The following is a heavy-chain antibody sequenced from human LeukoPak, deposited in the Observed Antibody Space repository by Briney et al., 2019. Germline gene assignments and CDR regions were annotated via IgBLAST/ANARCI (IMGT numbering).Heavy chain of an antibody. D-gene: IGHD4-23*01. J-gene: IGHJ6*02. CDR1: GGSISSYY. CDR3: ARGGNPHISYYYYGMDV. Sequence: TSETLSLTCTVSGGSISSYYWSWIRQPPGKGLEWIGYIYYSGSTNYNPSLKSRVTISVDTSKNQFSLKLSSVTAADTAVYYCARGGNPHISYYYYGMDVWGQGTTVTVSS. V-gene: IGHV4-59*01. CDR2: IYYSGST.